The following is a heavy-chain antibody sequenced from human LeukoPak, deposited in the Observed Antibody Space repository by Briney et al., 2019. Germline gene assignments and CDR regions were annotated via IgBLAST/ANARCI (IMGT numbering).Heavy chain of an antibody. Sequence: GASVKVSCKASGYTFTSYGISWVRQAPGHGLQWMGWIGAYNGDTNYGQSLQGRLTMTIDTSTSTAYMELRSLRSDDTAMYYCVRDHCSGGGCPEEDWFDPWGQGTLVTVSS. D-gene: IGHD2-15*01. CDR3: VRDHCSGGGCPEEDWFDP. CDR2: IGAYNGDT. CDR1: GYTFTSYG. J-gene: IGHJ5*02. V-gene: IGHV1-18*01.